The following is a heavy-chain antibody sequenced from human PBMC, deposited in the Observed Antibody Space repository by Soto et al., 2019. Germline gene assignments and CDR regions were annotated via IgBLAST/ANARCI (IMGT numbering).Heavy chain of an antibody. V-gene: IGHV3-66*01. J-gene: IGHJ6*03. CDR2: IYSGGST. D-gene: IGHD2-15*01. CDR3: ARCGGGSCKYYYYMDV. Sequence: GGSLRLSCAASGFTVGSNYMSWVRQAPGKGLEWVSVIYSGGSTYYADSVKGRFTISRDNSKNTLYLQMNSLRAEDTAVYYCARCGGGSCKYYYYMDVWGKGTTVTVSS. CDR1: GFTVGSNY.